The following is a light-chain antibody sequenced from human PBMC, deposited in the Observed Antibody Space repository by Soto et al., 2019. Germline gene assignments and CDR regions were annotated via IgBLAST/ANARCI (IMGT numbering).Light chain of an antibody. J-gene: IGLJ1*01. V-gene: IGLV2-23*01. CDR2: EGS. CDR3: CSYAGSSTYV. Sequence: SSPTQPAPLSGVSGQSHTISLPGTHRVVGSYNLVSWYQQHPGKAPKLMIYEGSKRPSGVSNRFSGSKSGNTASLTISGLQAEDEADYYCCSYAGSSTYVFGPGTKVTVL. CDR1: HRVVGSYNL.